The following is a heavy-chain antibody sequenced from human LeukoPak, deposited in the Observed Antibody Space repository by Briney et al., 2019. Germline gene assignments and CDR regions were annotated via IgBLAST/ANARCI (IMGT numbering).Heavy chain of an antibody. CDR3: ARLVRLDDFWSGYFYDY. J-gene: IGHJ4*02. CDR2: IYTSGST. Sequence: TSETLSLTCTVSGGSISSGSYYWSWIRQPAEKGLEWIGRIYTSGSTNYNPSLKSRVTISVDTSKNQFSLKLSSVTAADTAVYYCARLVRLDDFWSGYFYDYWGQGTLVTVSS. V-gene: IGHV4-61*02. D-gene: IGHD3-3*01. CDR1: GGSISSGSYY.